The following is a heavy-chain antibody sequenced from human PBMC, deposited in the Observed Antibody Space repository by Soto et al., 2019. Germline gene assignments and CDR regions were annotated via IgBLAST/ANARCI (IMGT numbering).Heavy chain of an antibody. V-gene: IGHV3-30*18. Sequence: GGSLRLSCAASGFTFSSYGMHWVRQAPGKGLEWVAVISYDGSNKYYADSVKGRFTISRDNSKNTLYLQMNSLRAEDTAVYYCAKSSYYDFWSGYYNYYYYGMDVWGQGTTVTVSS. CDR1: GFTFSSYG. J-gene: IGHJ6*02. D-gene: IGHD3-3*01. CDR3: AKSSYYDFWSGYYNYYYYGMDV. CDR2: ISYDGSNK.